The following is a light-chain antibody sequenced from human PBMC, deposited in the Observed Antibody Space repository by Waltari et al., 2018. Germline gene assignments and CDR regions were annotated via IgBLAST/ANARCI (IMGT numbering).Light chain of an antibody. J-gene: IGKJ1*01. V-gene: IGKV3-11*01. CDR2: DAS. CDR1: QSIGSS. CDR3: QQRINWPRT. Sequence: TALTPSPGTLALSPGARATLSCRASQSIGSSLAWYQHRPGQAPRLLFYDASNRATGIPARFSGSGAGTDFTLTISSLVPEDFAVYYCQQRINWPRTFGQGTKVEIK.